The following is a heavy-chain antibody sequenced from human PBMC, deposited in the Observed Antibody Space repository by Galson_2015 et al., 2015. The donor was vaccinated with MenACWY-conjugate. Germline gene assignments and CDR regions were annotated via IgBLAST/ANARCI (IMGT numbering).Heavy chain of an antibody. V-gene: IGHV4-39*07. D-gene: IGHD6-13*01. CDR2: IYYSGST. J-gene: IGHJ5*02. CDR1: GGSISSSSYY. CDR3: ARSVIAAAGKSSLSFDP. Sequence: ETLSLTCTVSGGSISSSSYYWGWIRQPPGKGLEWIGSIYYSGSTYYNPSLKSRVTISVDTSKNQFSLKLSSVTAADTAVYYCARSVIAAAGKSSLSFDPWGQGTLVTVSS.